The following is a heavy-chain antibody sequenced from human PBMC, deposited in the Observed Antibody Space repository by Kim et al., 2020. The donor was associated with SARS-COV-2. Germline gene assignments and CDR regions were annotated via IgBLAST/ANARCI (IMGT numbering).Heavy chain of an antibody. V-gene: IGHV4-59*08. J-gene: IGHJ5*02. Sequence: YYGGSNNTHPPHKHRCTISVDTTKHQFSLKLSPVTAADTAVYYCARGFDPWGQGTLVTVSS. CDR2: YYGGSN. CDR3: ARGFDP.